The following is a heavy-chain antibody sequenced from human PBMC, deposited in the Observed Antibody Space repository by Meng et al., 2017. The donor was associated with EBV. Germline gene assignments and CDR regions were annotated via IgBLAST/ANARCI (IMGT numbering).Heavy chain of an antibody. CDR1: AYTVRHHA. V-gene: IGHV7-4-1*02. D-gene: IGHD1-1*01. J-gene: IGHJ4*02. CDR2: INTYGGKA. Sequence: QLPLVQTGSEVKRACASAKVTRHASAYTVRHHAIKWMRHIPGTRLEWKGWINTYGGKATFAQGFTGRFVLSLDPPVTTAHLQISGLKTEDSAVYYCARGVEENGSHYHFDSWGQGTLVTVSS. CDR3: ARGVEENGSHYHFDS.